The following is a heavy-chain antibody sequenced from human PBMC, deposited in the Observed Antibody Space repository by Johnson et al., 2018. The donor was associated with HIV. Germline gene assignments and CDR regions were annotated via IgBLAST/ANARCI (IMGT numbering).Heavy chain of an antibody. Sequence: VQLVESGGGLIQPGGSLRLSCAASGFTVSSNYMSWVRQAPGKGLEWVSAISGSVGDTYYPPSVKGRLTTSREYANNSLYLEMSSLRAGDTAVYYCARRSARSGGFDLWGQGTMVTVSS. D-gene: IGHD2-8*02. CDR2: ISGSVGDT. CDR3: ARRSARSGGFDL. J-gene: IGHJ3*01. V-gene: IGHV3-13*01. CDR1: GFTVSSNY.